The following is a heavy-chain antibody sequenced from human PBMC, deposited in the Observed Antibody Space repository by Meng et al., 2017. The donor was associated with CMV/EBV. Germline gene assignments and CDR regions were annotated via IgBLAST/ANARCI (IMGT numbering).Heavy chain of an antibody. J-gene: IGHJ4*02. CDR2: ISGSGGST. Sequence: GESLKISCAASGFTFSSYAMSWVRQAPGKGLEWVSAISGSGGSTYYADSVKGRFTISRDNAKNALYLQMNSLRAEDTAVYYCASGWFGEAYFDYWGQGTLVTVSS. CDR3: ASGWFGEAYFDY. CDR1: GFTFSSYA. D-gene: IGHD3-10*01. V-gene: IGHV3-23*01.